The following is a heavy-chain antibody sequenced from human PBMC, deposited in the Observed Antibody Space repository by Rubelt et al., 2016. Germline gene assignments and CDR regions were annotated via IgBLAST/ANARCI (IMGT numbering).Heavy chain of an antibody. V-gene: IGHV4-39*01. CDR1: GGSISSSNNWY. CDR2: IYYNGNT. D-gene: IGHD6-19*01. J-gene: IGHJ4*02. CDR3: ARRDNSDWLEFDY. Sequence: QVHLQESGPGVVKPSETLSLTCTVSGGSISSSNNWYWGWIRQPPGKGLEWVGSIYYNGNTYYNPSLKSRVTIYKDTSKNDCALKVSAVTAADTAVYYWARRDNSDWLEFDYWGQGTLVTVSS.